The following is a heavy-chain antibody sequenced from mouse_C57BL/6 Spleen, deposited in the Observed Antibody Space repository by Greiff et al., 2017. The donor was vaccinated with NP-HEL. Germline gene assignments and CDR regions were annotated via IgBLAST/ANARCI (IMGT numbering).Heavy chain of an antibody. CDR2: ISSGGSYT. Sequence: DVHLVESGGDLVKPGGSLKLSCAASGFTFSNYGMSWVRQTPDKRLEWVATISSGGSYTYYPDSVKGRFTISRDNAKNTLYLQMSSLKSEDTAMYYCASLPNYFDYWGQGTTLTVSS. J-gene: IGHJ2*01. CDR3: ASLPNYFDY. CDR1: GFTFSNYG. V-gene: IGHV5-6*01.